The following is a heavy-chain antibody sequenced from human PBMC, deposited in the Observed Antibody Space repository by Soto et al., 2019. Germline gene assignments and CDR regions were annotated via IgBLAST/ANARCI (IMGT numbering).Heavy chain of an antibody. V-gene: IGHV3-23*01. CDR2: ISASGGST. J-gene: IGHJ3*02. CDR1: GFTFSSYA. CDR3: AKAAGGSASYDAFDI. D-gene: IGHD3-10*01. Sequence: EVQLLESGGGLVQPGGSLRLSCAASGFTFSSYAMSWVRQAPGKGLEWVSGISASGGSTMYADSVKGRFTISRDNSKNTMYLQMNSLRAEDTAVYYCAKAAGGSASYDAFDIWGQGTMVTVSS.